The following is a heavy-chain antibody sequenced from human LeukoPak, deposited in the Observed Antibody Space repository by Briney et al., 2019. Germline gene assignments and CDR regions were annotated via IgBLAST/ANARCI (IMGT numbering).Heavy chain of an antibody. CDR3: ARDDGSSWYNFDY. D-gene: IGHD6-13*01. J-gene: IGHJ4*02. V-gene: IGHV3-48*01. CDR1: GFTFSSYS. CDR2: ITISSSTI. Sequence: SGGSLRLSWAASGFTFSSYSMDWVRQAPGKWLEWVAYITISSSTIYYADSVKGRFPISRDNAKKSLYLQMNSLRAADTAVYSCARDDGSSWYNFDYWGQGTLVTVSS.